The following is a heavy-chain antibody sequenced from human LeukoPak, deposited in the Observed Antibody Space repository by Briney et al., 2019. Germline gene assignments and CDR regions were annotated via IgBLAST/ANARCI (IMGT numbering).Heavy chain of an antibody. Sequence: ASVKVSCKASGYTFTGYYMHWVRQAPGQGLEWMGWINPNSGGTNYAQKFQGRVTMTRNTAIRTAYMELSSLRSEDTAVYYCARNVRDTGDFDYWGQGTLVTVSS. CDR2: INPNSGGT. CDR1: GYTFTGYY. J-gene: IGHJ4*02. CDR3: ARNVRDTGDFDY. D-gene: IGHD3-10*01. V-gene: IGHV1-2*02.